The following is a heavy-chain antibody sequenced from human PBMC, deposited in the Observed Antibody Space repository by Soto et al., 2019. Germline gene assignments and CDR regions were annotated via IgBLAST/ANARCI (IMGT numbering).Heavy chain of an antibody. CDR1: GYAFATYY. CDR3: ARDGGMASSPDLDD. D-gene: IGHD3-3*01. Sequence: ASVRVSCQASGYAFATYYLYWLRQAPGPGIEWMGIINPSGGSTSFAQKFQGRVTMTRDTSTSTVYMELISLTSEDTAGYYWARDGGMASSPDLDDWGQGTRVTVPS. CDR2: INPSGGST. J-gene: IGHJ4*01. V-gene: IGHV1-46*01.